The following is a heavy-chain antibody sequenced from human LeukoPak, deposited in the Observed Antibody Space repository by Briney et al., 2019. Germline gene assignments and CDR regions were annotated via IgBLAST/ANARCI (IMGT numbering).Heavy chain of an antibody. V-gene: IGHV4-34*01. J-gene: IGHJ5*02. CDR3: ARAYSSSWYFNWFDP. CDR1: GGSFSGYY. D-gene: IGHD6-13*01. Sequence: SETLSLTCAVYGGSFSGYYWSWIRQPPGKGLEWIGEINHSGSTYYNASLESRVTISVDTSKNQFSLKLSSVTAADTAVYYCARAYSSSWYFNWFDPWGQGTLVTVSS. CDR2: INHSGST.